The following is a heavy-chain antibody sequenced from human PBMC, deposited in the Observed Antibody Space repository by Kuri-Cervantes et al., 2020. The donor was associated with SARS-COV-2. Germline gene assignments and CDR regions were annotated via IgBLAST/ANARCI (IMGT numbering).Heavy chain of an antibody. CDR3: AREALPTIAAGTAGDY. CDR1: GGSISSSSYY. Sequence: SETLSLTCTVSGGSISSSSYYWGWIRQPPGKGLEWIGSIYYSGSTYYNPSLKSRVTISVDTSKNQFSLKLSSVTAADTAVYYCAREALPTIAAGTAGDYWGQGTLVTVSS. CDR2: IYYSGST. V-gene: IGHV4-39*07. J-gene: IGHJ4*02. D-gene: IGHD6-13*01.